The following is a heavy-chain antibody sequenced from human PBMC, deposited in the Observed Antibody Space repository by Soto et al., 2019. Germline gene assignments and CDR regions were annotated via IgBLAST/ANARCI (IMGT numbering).Heavy chain of an antibody. Sequence: PGGSVRLSCTASGFTFSDYGSHWVRQAPGKGLEWVAVIWYDGSKKKYADSVKGLFTISRDNSKNTLYLQMTRLRAEDTAVYYCANDNRGGAPGIIRGESFDYWGQGTVVTVSS. D-gene: IGHD3-10*01. CDR1: GFTFSDYG. CDR2: IWYDGSKK. V-gene: IGHV3-33*06. CDR3: ANDNRGGAPGIIRGESFDY. J-gene: IGHJ4*02.